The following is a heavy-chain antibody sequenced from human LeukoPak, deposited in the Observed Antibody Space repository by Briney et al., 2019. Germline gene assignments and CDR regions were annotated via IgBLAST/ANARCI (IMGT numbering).Heavy chain of an antibody. CDR2: ISSSSSYI. CDR1: GFTFSSYS. Sequence: GGSLRLSCAASGFTFSSYSMNGVRQAPGKGLEWVSSISSSSSYIYYADSVKGRFTISRDNAKNSLYLQMNTLRAEDTAVYYCARAAHHFWSGLPPYYDMDVWGQGTTVTVSS. D-gene: IGHD3-3*02. CDR3: ARAAHHFWSGLPPYYDMDV. V-gene: IGHV3-21*01. J-gene: IGHJ6*02.